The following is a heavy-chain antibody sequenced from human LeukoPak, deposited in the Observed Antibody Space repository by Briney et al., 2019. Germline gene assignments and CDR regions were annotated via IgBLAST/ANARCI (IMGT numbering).Heavy chain of an antibody. CDR2: ISSSSSYI. CDR3: AKDGGGSLEWLPPMDV. Sequence: GGSLRLSCAASGFTFSSYSMNWVRQAPGKGLEWVSSISSSSSYIYYADSVKGRFTISRDNAKNSLYLQMNSLRAEDTALYYCAKDGGGSLEWLPPMDVWGQGTTVTVSS. CDR1: GFTFSSYS. J-gene: IGHJ6*02. D-gene: IGHD3-3*01. V-gene: IGHV3-21*04.